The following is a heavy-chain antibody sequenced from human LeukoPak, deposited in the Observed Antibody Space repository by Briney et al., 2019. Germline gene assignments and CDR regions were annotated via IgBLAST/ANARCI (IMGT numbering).Heavy chain of an antibody. J-gene: IGHJ3*02. V-gene: IGHV1-69*05. CDR1: GGTFSSYA. CDR2: IIPIFGTA. CDR3: ARGVADRWFGEFNAFDI. D-gene: IGHD3-10*01. Sequence: SVKVSCTASGGTFSSYAISWVRQAPGQGLEWMGGIIPIFGTANYAQKFQGRVTITTDESTSTAYMELSSLRSEDTAVYYCARGVADRWFGEFNAFDIWGQGTMVTVSS.